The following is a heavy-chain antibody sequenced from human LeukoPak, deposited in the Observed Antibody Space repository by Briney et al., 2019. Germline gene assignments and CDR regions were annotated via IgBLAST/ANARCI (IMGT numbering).Heavy chain of an antibody. J-gene: IGHJ6*02. V-gene: IGHV3-7*05. Sequence: GGSLRLSCAPSGVTFSSYWMNWVRQAPGKGLEWVAIIKQDGSEKYYVDFVKGRFSISRDNAKNSLYLQMNSLGADDTAVYYCAGGTGMDVWGQGTPVTVSS. CDR2: IKQDGSEK. CDR3: AGGTGMDV. D-gene: IGHD1-1*01. CDR1: GVTFSSYW.